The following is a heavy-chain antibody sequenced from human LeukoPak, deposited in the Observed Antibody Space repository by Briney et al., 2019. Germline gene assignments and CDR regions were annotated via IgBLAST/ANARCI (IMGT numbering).Heavy chain of an antibody. Sequence: GGSLRLSCGVSGVIFRTHSMNWARQAPGKGLEWVATVSTESDYIYYGDSVRGRITVSRDDARNSLYLQMNSLRVEDTALYYCFLASYSSTWYLDSWGQGTLVTVSS. J-gene: IGHJ4*02. CDR3: FLASYSSTWYLDS. CDR1: GVIFRTHS. CDR2: VSTESDYI. V-gene: IGHV3-21*01. D-gene: IGHD6-13*01.